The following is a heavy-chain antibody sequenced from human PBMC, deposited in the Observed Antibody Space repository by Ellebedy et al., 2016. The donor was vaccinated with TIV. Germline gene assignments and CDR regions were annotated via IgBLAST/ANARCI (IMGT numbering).Heavy chain of an antibody. Sequence: GESLKISCAASGFTFSNYAMAWVRQAPGKGLEWVSAIGPRSDYKFYADPVKGRITISSDNSENTLFLQMHSLRGEDTAVYYCAKELVSRDSLTFDYWGQGVLVTVSS. V-gene: IGHV3-23*01. CDR1: GFTFSNYA. D-gene: IGHD3-9*01. J-gene: IGHJ4*02. CDR3: AKELVSRDSLTFDY. CDR2: IGPRSDYK.